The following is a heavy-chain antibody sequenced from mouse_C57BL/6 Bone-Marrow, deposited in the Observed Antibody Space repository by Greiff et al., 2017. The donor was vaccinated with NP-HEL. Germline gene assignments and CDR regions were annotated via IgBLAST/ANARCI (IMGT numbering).Heavy chain of an antibody. D-gene: IGHD3-2*02. V-gene: IGHV1-15*01. Sequence: VQGVESGAELVRPGASVTLSCKASGYTFTDYEMHWVKQTPVHGLEWIGAIDPETGGTAYHQKFKGKAILTADKSSSTAYMELRSLTSEDSAVYYCIDSSGYWFAYWGQGTLVTVSA. CDR2: IDPETGGT. J-gene: IGHJ3*01. CDR3: IDSSGYWFAY. CDR1: GYTFTDYE.